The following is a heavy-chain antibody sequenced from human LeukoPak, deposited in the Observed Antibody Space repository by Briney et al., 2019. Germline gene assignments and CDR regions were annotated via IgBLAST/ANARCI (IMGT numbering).Heavy chain of an antibody. CDR2: ISSSSSYI. Sequence: GGSLRLSCAASGFTFSSYSMNWVRQAPGKGLEWVSSISSSSSYICYADSVKGRFTISRDNAKNSLYLQMNSLRAEDTAVYYCARDTEYSGSYLCDYWGQGTLVTVSS. V-gene: IGHV3-21*01. CDR1: GFTFSSYS. J-gene: IGHJ4*02. D-gene: IGHD1-26*01. CDR3: ARDTEYSGSYLCDY.